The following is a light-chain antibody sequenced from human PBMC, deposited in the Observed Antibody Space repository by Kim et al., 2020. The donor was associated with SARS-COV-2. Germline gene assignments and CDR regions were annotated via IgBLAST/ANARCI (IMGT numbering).Light chain of an antibody. V-gene: IGKV3-15*01. J-gene: IGKJ5*01. CDR1: QSISNN. Sequence: SVSPGEGATLSCRASQSISNNLAWYQQKPGQAPRLLIYGASTRATDIPARFSGSGSGTEFTLTISSLQSEDFAVYYCQQYINWITFGQGTRLEIK. CDR3: QQYINWIT. CDR2: GAS.